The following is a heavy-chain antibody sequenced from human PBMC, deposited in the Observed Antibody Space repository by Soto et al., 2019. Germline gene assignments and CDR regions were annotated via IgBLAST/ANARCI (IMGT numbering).Heavy chain of an antibody. CDR3: AKDFPSGSSSWQPYNWFDP. V-gene: IGHV3-23*01. CDR1: GFTFSSYA. J-gene: IGHJ5*02. CDR2: ISGSGGST. D-gene: IGHD6-13*01. Sequence: GGSLRLSCAASGFTFSSYAMSWVRQAPGKGLEWVSAISGSGGSTYYAASVKGRFTISRDNSKNTLYLQMNSLRAEDTAVYYCAKDFPSGSSSWQPYNWFDPWGQGTLVTVS.